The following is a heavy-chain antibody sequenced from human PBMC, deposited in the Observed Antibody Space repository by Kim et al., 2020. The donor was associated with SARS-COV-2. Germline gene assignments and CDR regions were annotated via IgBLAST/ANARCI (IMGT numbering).Heavy chain of an antibody. CDR3: AREFHYYDQKPFDY. CDR2: IWYDGSNK. V-gene: IGHV3-33*01. Sequence: GGSLRLSCAASGFTFSSYGMHWVRQAPGKGLEWVAVIWYDGSNKYYADSVKGRFTISRDNSKNTLYLQMNSLRAEDTAVYYCAREFHYYDQKPFDYWGQGTLVTVSS. D-gene: IGHD3-22*01. CDR1: GFTFSSYG. J-gene: IGHJ4*02.